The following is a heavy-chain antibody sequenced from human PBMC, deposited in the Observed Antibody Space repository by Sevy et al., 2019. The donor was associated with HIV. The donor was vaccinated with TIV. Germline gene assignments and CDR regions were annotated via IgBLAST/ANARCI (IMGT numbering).Heavy chain of an antibody. CDR3: ARGPEWELTSFLSH. D-gene: IGHD1-26*01. J-gene: IGHJ4*02. Sequence: GGSLRLSCAASGFTFRTYAFHWVRQTPGRGLEWVGLISSNGDNAFYENSVRGRFTISRDNSMNTLYLQMTSLTPDDTAVYYGARGPEWELTSFLSHWGQGTLVTVSS. V-gene: IGHV3-30-3*01. CDR1: GFTFRTYA. CDR2: ISSNGDNA.